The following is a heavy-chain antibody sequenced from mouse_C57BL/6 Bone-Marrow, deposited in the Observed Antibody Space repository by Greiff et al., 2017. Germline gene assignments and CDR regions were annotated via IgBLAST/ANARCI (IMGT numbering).Heavy chain of an antibody. CDR2: INPSSGYT. J-gene: IGHJ2*01. V-gene: IGHV1-4*01. CDR1: GYTFTSYT. CDR3: ARTRSRGFDY. Sequence: VKLMESGAELARPGASVKMSCKASGYTFTSYTMHWVKQRPGQGLEWIGYINPSSGYTKYNQKFKDKATLTADKSSSTAYMQLSSLTSEDSAVYYCARTRSRGFDYWGQGTTLTVSS. D-gene: IGHD1-1*01.